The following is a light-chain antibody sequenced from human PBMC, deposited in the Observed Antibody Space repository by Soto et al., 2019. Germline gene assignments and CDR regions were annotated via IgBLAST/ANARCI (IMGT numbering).Light chain of an antibody. CDR2: DAS. J-gene: IGKJ1*01. V-gene: IGKV3-11*01. Sequence: ETVSTQSPATLALSPGERATLSCRASQSVSGYLAWYQQKPGQAPRFLIYDASKRATGIPARFSGSGFGTDFTLTISXLEPEDFAVYYCQRRSKWRTFGQGTKVDTK. CDR1: QSVSGY. CDR3: QRRSKWRT.